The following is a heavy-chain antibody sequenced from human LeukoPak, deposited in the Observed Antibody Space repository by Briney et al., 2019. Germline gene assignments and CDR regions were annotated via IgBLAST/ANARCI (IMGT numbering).Heavy chain of an antibody. CDR1: GGSISSLY. J-gene: IGHJ3*02. V-gene: IGHV4-59*11. D-gene: IGHD6-6*01. CDR3: ARVGGSSSILSAFDI. Sequence: SESLSLTCTVSGGSISSLYWNWIRQPPGKGLEWIGYIFQTETTNYNPSLKDRVTISGDMSKNQYSLRLTSVTAADTAVYYCARVGGSSSILSAFDIWGQGTMVTVSS. CDR2: IFQTETT.